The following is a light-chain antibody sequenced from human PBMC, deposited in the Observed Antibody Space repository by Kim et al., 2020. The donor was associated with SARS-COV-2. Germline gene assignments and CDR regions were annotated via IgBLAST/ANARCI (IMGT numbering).Light chain of an antibody. V-gene: IGLV3-21*04. Sequence: SYELTQSPSVSVAPGKTARITCGGNNIGSKSVHWYQQKPGQAPVVVIYYDTDRPSGIPERFSGSKSGNTATLTISRVEAGDEADYYCQVWDSSSDHVVFGGGTQLTVL. J-gene: IGLJ2*01. CDR3: QVWDSSSDHVV. CDR1: NIGSKS. CDR2: YDT.